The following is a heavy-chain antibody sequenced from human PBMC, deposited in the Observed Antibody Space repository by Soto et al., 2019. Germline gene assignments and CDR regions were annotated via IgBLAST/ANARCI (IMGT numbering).Heavy chain of an antibody. CDR2: IIPTFGTT. CDR1: GYTFTSYG. V-gene: IGHV1-69*13. Sequence: ASVKVSCKASGYTFTSYGISWMRQAPGQGLEFMGGIIPTFGTTNYAHKFRGRVTITADESTGTAYMELSSLRSDDTAVYYCAGASDSTWYNWLDPWGQGTLVTVS. D-gene: IGHD4-4*01. J-gene: IGHJ5*02. CDR3: AGASDSTWYNWLDP.